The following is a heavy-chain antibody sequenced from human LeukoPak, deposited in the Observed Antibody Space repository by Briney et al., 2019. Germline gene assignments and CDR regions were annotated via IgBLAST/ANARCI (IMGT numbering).Heavy chain of an antibody. V-gene: IGHV4-31*03. Sequence: SETLSLTCTVSGHSLNSGNYYWTWIRQHPGKGLGWIGYIFTSGNTYYNPSLKGRLLTSVDTSKSQFSLRLTSVTAADTAVYYCARATLRGDPFDFWGQGIQVTVSS. CDR2: IFTSGNT. D-gene: IGHD2-21*02. CDR1: GHSLNSGNYY. J-gene: IGHJ4*02. CDR3: ARATLRGDPFDF.